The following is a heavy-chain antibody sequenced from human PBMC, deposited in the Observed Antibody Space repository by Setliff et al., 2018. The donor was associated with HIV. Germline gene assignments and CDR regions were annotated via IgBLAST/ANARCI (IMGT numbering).Heavy chain of an antibody. V-gene: IGHV4-59*08. Sequence: SETLSLTCTVSGGSISSFYWSWIRQPPRKGLAWIGYIYYSGSTSYNPSLKSRVTISVDTSKTQFSLKLSSVTAADTAVYYCARHAPRNHDLAGVFYPYYMDVWGKGTTVTVSS. D-gene: IGHD1-1*01. CDR1: GGSISSFY. CDR2: IYYSGST. J-gene: IGHJ6*03. CDR3: ARHAPRNHDLAGVFYPYYMDV.